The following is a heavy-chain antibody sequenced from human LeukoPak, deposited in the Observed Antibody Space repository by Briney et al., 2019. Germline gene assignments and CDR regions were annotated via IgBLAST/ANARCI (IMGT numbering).Heavy chain of an antibody. Sequence: PGGSLRLSCAASGFTFDDYAMHWVRQAPGKGLEWVSGISWNSGSIGYADSVKGRFTISRDNAKNSLYLQMNSLRAEDTALYYCAKGIRRGSTSCYYSVCYYGMDVWGQGTTVTVSS. D-gene: IGHD2-2*01. V-gene: IGHV3-9*01. CDR2: ISWNSGSI. CDR1: GFTFDDYA. J-gene: IGHJ6*02. CDR3: AKGIRRGSTSCYYSVCYYGMDV.